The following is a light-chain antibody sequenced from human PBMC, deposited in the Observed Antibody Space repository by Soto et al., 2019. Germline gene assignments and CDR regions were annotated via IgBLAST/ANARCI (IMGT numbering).Light chain of an antibody. J-gene: IGLJ1*01. Sequence: QSALTQPPSASGSPGQSVPISCTGTSSDVGGYSYVSWYQQHPGKAPKLMIYEVSKRPSGVPDRFSGSKSGNTASLTVSGLQAEDEADYYFSSYAGSNVFGTGTKLTVL. CDR2: EVS. V-gene: IGLV2-8*01. CDR3: SSYAGSNV. CDR1: SSDVGGYSY.